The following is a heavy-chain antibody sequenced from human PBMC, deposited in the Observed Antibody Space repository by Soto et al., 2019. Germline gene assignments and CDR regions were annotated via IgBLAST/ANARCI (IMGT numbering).Heavy chain of an antibody. V-gene: IGHV1-69*01. Sequence: QVQLVQSGAEVKKPGSSVKVSCKASGGTFSSYAISWVRQAPGQGLEWMGGIIPIFGTANYAQKFQGRVPITADESTSTAYMALSSLRSEDTAVYYCARGIAVAGPAAQYYCDYWGKGTLVTVSS. CDR1: GGTFSSYA. D-gene: IGHD6-19*01. CDR3: ARGIAVAGPAAQYYCDY. J-gene: IGHJ4*02. CDR2: IIPIFGTA.